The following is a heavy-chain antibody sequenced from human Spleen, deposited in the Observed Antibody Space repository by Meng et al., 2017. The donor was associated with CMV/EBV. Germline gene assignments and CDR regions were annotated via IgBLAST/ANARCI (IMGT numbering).Heavy chain of an antibody. V-gene: IGHV4-39*01. CDR3: ARRKGDFWSGLELGYFDY. D-gene: IGHD3-3*01. CDR1: ISNSTYF. Sequence: ISNSTYFWGWVRQPPGKGLEWVGSVSYSETTYYNPSLKSRVTISIDKSNDQFSLNLGSVTAAETAVYYCARRKGDFWSGLELGYFDYWGQGILVTVSS. CDR2: VSYSETT. J-gene: IGHJ4*02.